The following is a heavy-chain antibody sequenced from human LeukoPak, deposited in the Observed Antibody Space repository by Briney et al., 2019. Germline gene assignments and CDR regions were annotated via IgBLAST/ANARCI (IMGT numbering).Heavy chain of an antibody. J-gene: IGHJ4*02. CDR2: IRYDGSQK. Sequence: GGSLRLSCAASGFIFSDYSMHWVRQAQGKGLELVAFIRYDGSQKYYANSVKGRFTISRDDSRNTIYLQMNSLRVEDTAVYYCAKIGKLEYSGYDRYYFDYWGQGTLVTVSS. D-gene: IGHD5-12*01. CDR3: AKIGKLEYSGYDRYYFDY. V-gene: IGHV3-30*02. CDR1: GFIFSDYS.